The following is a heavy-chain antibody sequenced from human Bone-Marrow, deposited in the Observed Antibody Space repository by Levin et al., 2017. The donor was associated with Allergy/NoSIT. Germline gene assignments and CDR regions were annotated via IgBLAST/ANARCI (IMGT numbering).Heavy chain of an antibody. CDR2: ISSSSSYI. CDR1: GFTFSSYS. V-gene: IGHV3-21*01. CDR3: ARDSPPYFGSTVY. J-gene: IGHJ4*02. Sequence: GGSLRLSCAASGFTFSSYSMNWVRQAPGKGLEWVSSISSSSSYIYYADSVKGRFTISRDNAKNSLYLQMNSLRAEDTAVYYCARDSPPYFGSTVYWGQGTLVTVSS. D-gene: IGHD1-14*01.